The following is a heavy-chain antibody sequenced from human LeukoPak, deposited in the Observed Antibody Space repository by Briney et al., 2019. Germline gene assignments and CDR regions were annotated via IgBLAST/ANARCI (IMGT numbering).Heavy chain of an antibody. CDR3: TRPPSTRY. J-gene: IGHJ4*02. D-gene: IGHD1-1*01. CDR1: GFTFSSYS. Sequence: GGSLRLSCAASGFTFSSYSMNWVRQAPGKGLEWVSYISSSGSTIYYADSVKGRFTISRDNGKTSLYLQMISLRDEDTAVYYCTRPPSTRYWGQGTLVTVSS. CDR2: ISSSGSTI. V-gene: IGHV3-48*02.